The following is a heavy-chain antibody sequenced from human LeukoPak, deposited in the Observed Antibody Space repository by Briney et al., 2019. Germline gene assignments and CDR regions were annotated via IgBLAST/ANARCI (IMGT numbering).Heavy chain of an antibody. CDR3: ARWPRERNRITVTNYYYYMDV. CDR1: GGSISSSYW. V-gene: IGHV4-4*02. D-gene: IGHD4-11*01. Sequence: PSGTLSLTCAVSGGSISSSYWWTWVRQPPGKGLEWIGEIYHSGSTNYNPSLKSRLTISVDKSKNQFSLKVSSVTAADSAVYYCARWPRERNRITVTNYYYYMDVWGRGTTVTVSS. J-gene: IGHJ6*03. CDR2: IYHSGST.